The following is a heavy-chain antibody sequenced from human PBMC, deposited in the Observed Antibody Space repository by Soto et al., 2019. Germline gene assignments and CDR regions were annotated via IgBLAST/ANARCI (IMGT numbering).Heavy chain of an antibody. J-gene: IGHJ4*02. CDR1: GFSLSTSGVD. Sequence: QITLKESGPTLVKPTQTLTLTCTFSGFSLSTSGVDVGWIRQPPAKALEWLALIYWDDDKRYSPSLQSRLTITKEPSKNQVVLTMTNMDTVDTATYYSLHYSGRRGGDYWGQGTLVTVSS. CDR3: LHYSGRRGGDY. V-gene: IGHV2-5*02. D-gene: IGHD5-12*01. CDR2: IYWDDDK.